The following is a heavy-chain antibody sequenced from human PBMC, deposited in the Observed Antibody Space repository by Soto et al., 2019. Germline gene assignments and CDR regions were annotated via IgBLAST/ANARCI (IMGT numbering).Heavy chain of an antibody. CDR1: GFTVSSHA. CDR2: ITADGGT. CDR3: APHVSCSGGSCQYDAFAI. J-gene: IGHJ3*02. Sequence: PGGSLRLSCEGSGFTVSSHAMTWIRQAPGKGPEWDSTITADGGTYYADSVKGRFAMSRDTSESTLYLQMNSLGAEDTAAYYCAPHVSCSGGSCQYDAFAIRGQGTMVTVSS. V-gene: IGHV3-23*01. D-gene: IGHD2-15*01.